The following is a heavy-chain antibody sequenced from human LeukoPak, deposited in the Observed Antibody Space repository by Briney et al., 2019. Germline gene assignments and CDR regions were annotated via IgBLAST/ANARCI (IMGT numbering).Heavy chain of an antibody. J-gene: IGHJ4*02. D-gene: IGHD2-2*02. CDR1: GFTFSSYS. V-gene: IGHV3-48*01. CDR2: ISSSSSTI. Sequence: PGGSLRLSCAASGFTFSSYSMNWVRQAPGKGLEWVSYISSSSSTIYYADSVKGRFTISRDNAKNSLYLQMNSLRAEDTAVYYCARMGCSSTSCYTPTFDYWGQGTLVTVSS. CDR3: ARMGCSSTSCYTPTFDY.